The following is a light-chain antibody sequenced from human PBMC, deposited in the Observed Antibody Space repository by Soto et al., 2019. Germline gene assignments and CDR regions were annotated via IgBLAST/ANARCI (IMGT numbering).Light chain of an antibody. CDR1: SNDVGHSSF. CDR3: SSYTSTNTQL. V-gene: IGLV2-8*01. CDR2: EVS. Sequence: QSALTQPPSASGSPGQSVTISCTGNSNDVGHSSFISWYQQHPGKGPKLIIYEVSKRPSGVPDRFSGSKSGNTASLTISGLQAEDEAHYYCSSYTSTNTQLFGGGTKLTVL. J-gene: IGLJ2*01.